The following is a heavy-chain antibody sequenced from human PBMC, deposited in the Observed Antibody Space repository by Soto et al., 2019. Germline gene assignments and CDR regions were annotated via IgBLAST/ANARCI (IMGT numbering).Heavy chain of an antibody. CDR2: IYPGDSET. V-gene: IGHV5-51*01. Sequence: SMTISCKGSGYSVSSYYIAWVRQMPGKGLECMGIIYPGDSETRYSPSFQGQVTISADKSISTAYLQWSKLRASDTAMYYCAITAAGKWYLDYRRHGTLITVSS. J-gene: IGHJ4*01. CDR1: GYSVSSYY. D-gene: IGHD1-26*01. CDR3: AITAAGKWYLDY.